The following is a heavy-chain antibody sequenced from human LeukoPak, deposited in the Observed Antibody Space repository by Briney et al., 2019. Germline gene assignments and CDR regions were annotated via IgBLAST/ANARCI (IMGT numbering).Heavy chain of an antibody. CDR1: GGSISSDY. Sequence: KPSETLSLTCTVSGGSISSDYWSWIRQPPGKGLEWIGYIYYSGDTNYNPSLKSRVTISVDTSKNQFSLKLRSVTAADTAVYYCARSGYSYGLVDYWGQGTLVTVSS. J-gene: IGHJ4*02. V-gene: IGHV4-59*01. CDR2: IYYSGDT. D-gene: IGHD5-18*01. CDR3: ARSGYSYGLVDY.